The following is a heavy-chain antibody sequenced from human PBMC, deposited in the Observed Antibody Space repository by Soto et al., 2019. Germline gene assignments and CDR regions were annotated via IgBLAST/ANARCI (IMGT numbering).Heavy chain of an antibody. Sequence: PSETLSLTCTVSGGSISSGDYYWSWIRQPPGKGLEWIGYIYYSGSAYYNTSLKSRVTISVDTSKNQFSLKLSSVTAADTAVYYCARYQPRVYYFDYWGQGTLVTVSS. CDR2: IYYSGSA. V-gene: IGHV4-30-4*01. D-gene: IGHD3-3*01. J-gene: IGHJ4*02. CDR1: GGSISSGDYY. CDR3: ARYQPRVYYFDY.